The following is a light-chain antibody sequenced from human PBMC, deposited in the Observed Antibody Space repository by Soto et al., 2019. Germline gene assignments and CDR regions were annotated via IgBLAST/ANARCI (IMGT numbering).Light chain of an antibody. Sequence: QSALTQPPSASGSPGQSVTISCTGTSSDVGKYNYVSWYQQHPGKAPKLMIFDVSQRPSGVPHRFSGSKSGNTASLIVSGLQPEDEADYYCSSSSGSNDLVFGGGTKLTVL. CDR2: DVS. J-gene: IGLJ3*02. CDR1: SSDVGKYNY. V-gene: IGLV2-8*01. CDR3: SSSSGSNDLV.